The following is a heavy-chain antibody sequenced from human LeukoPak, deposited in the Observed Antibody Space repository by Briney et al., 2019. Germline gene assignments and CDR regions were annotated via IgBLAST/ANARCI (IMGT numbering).Heavy chain of an antibody. J-gene: IGHJ6*03. D-gene: IGHD2-2*01. CDR1: GGSFSGYY. CDR2: INHSGST. CDR3: ARVGVPAARRYYYYYMDV. Sequence: LETLSLTCAVYGGSFSGYYWSWIRQPPGKGLEWIGEINHSGSTNYNPSLKSRVTISVDTSKNQFSLKPNSVTAADTAVYYCARVGVPAARRYYYYYMDVWGKGTTVTVSS. V-gene: IGHV4-34*01.